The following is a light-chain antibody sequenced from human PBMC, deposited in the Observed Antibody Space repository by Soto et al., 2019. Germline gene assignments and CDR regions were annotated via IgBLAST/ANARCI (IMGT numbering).Light chain of an antibody. J-gene: IGKJ5*01. Sequence: EIAMTQSPATLSVSPGEGAALSCRASQSVSGNLAWYQQTPGQAPRLLIYGASTRATGIPARFSGSGFGTEFTLTISSLKSEDFAVYYCQQYNYRPPAFGQGTRLEIK. V-gene: IGKV3-15*01. CDR3: QQYNYRPPA. CDR1: QSVSGN. CDR2: GAS.